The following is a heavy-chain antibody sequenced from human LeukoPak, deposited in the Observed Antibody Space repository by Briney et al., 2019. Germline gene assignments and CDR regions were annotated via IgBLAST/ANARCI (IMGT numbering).Heavy chain of an antibody. CDR2: IHGHGDVT. J-gene: IGHJ2*01. D-gene: IGHD3-16*02. V-gene: IGHV3-23*01. CDR1: GFTFSSYA. CDR3: AKALSSAFYYFDL. Sequence: PGGSLRLSCAASGFTFSSYAMNWVRQVPEKELEWVSTIHGHGDVTLYADSVKGRFTFSRDNSRNTLYLEMNSLRAEDTAVYYCAKALSSAFYYFDLGGRGTLVTVSS.